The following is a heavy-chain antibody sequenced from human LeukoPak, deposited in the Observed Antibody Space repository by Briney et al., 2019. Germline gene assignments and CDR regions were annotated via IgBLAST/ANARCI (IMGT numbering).Heavy chain of an antibody. V-gene: IGHV4-59*04. Sequence: SETLSLTCTVSGGSFSSYYWSRLRQPPGKGLEWIGRVYYSGSTYYNSSLMSRLTIPVDTSKNKFSLMLNSVTAADTAVYYFARFQCYCDISGYPPDYWGQGTLVTVSS. J-gene: IGHJ4*02. CDR2: VYYSGST. CDR1: GGSFSSYY. D-gene: IGHD3-22*01. CDR3: ARFQCYCDISGYPPDY.